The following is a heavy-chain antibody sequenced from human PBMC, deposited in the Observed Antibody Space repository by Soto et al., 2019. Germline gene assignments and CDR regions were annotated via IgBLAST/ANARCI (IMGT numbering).Heavy chain of an antibody. CDR1: GFTFNSYA. V-gene: IGHV3-64D*06. CDR3: VKGAITVVRGVIASAEYFHH. J-gene: IGHJ1*01. Sequence: PGGSLRLSCSASGFTFNSYAMHWVRQAPGKGLEYVSAISSNGGSTYYGDSVKGRFTISRDNSKNTLYLQMSSLRAEDTAVYYCVKGAITVVRGVIASAEYFHHWGQGTLVTVSS. D-gene: IGHD3-10*01. CDR2: ISSNGGST.